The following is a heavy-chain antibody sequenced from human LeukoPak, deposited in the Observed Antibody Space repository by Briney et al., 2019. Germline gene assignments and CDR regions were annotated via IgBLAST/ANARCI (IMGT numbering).Heavy chain of an antibody. D-gene: IGHD6-19*01. CDR3: ARHTPLYSSGWYYFDY. Sequence: PSETLSLTCTVSGGSISSSSYYWGWIRQPPGKGLEWIGSIYYSGSTYYNPSLKSRVTISVDTSNNQFSLKLSSVTAADTAVYYCARHTPLYSSGWYYFDYWGQGTLVTVSS. V-gene: IGHV4-39*01. CDR2: IYYSGST. J-gene: IGHJ4*02. CDR1: GGSISSSSYY.